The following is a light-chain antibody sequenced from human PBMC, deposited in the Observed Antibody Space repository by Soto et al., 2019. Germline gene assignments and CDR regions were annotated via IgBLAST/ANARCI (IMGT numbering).Light chain of an antibody. CDR1: ENIGSDY. J-gene: IGKJ1*01. Sequence: VVLTQSPDTLSVTPGERATLSCRASENIGSDYLAWYQHKPGQPPSLLIFDASSRAPGIPDRFTGGGSGTDFTLTISRLEPEDFAVYYCQQYGSSPRTFGQGTKVDI. V-gene: IGKV3-20*01. CDR3: QQYGSSPRT. CDR2: DAS.